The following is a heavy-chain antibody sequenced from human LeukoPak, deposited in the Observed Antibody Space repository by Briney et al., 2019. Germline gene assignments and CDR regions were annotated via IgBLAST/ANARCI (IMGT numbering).Heavy chain of an antibody. CDR3: ARDSGVTGRPDSSDY. CDR2: IRSSGSTI. V-gene: IGHV3-48*03. D-gene: IGHD6-6*01. J-gene: IGHJ4*02. CDR1: GFTFSSYE. Sequence: PGGSLRLSCIASGFTFSSYEMNWLRQVPGKGLEWVSYIRSSGSTIYYADSVKGRFTISRDNAKNSLYLQMDSLRPDDTGVYYCARDSGVTGRPDSSDYWGQGTLGVVSS.